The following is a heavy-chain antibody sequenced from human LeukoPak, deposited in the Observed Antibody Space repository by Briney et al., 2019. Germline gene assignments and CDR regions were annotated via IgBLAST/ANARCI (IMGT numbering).Heavy chain of an antibody. J-gene: IGHJ3*02. CDR3: AREPTLDVFDI. CDR2: IKQDGSEK. CDR1: XXTFSXXW. Sequence: RLXXAXXXXTFSXXWMXXVRXXXXXXXXXVANIKQDGSEKYYVDSVKGRFTISRDNTKNSMYLQMNSLRAEDTAVYYCAREPTLDVFDIWGQGTLVTVSS. V-gene: IGHV3-7*01.